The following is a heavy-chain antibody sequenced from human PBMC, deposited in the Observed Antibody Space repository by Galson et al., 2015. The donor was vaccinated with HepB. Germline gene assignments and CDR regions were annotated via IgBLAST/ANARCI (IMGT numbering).Heavy chain of an antibody. CDR3: AKNSGSNWFVPHHFDS. D-gene: IGHD6-13*01. CDR1: GFAFSSYD. J-gene: IGHJ4*02. V-gene: IGHV3-13*04. CDR2: IGNTGDT. Sequence: SLRLSCAASGFAFSSYDMHWVRQPTGKGLEWVSGIGNTGDTYYRGSFKGRFTISRDNSKNTVYLQMKSLRADDTAVYYCAKNSGSNWFVPHHFDSWGQGTLVTVSS.